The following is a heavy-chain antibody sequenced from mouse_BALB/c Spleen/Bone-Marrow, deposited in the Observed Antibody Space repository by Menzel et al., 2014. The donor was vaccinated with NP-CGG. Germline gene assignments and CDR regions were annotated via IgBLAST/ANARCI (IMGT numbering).Heavy chain of an antibody. D-gene: IGHD1-1*01. V-gene: IGHV2-9*02. J-gene: IGHJ3*01. CDR2: IWAGGST. CDR3: AREGGYYYGSRVAWFAY. CDR1: GFSLTSYG. Sequence: VKLVESGPGLVAPSQSLSITCTVSGFSLTSYGVNWVRQPPGKGLEWLGVIWAGGSTNYNSALMSRLSISKDNSKSQVFLKMNSLQTDDTAMYYCAREGGYYYGSRVAWFAYWGQGTLVTVSA.